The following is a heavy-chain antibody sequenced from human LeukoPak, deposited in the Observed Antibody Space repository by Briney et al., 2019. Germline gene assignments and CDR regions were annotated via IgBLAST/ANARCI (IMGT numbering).Heavy chain of an antibody. CDR1: GFTFSSYA. CDR3: AKGYYYDSSGYDAFDY. V-gene: IGHV3-23*01. J-gene: IGHJ4*02. CDR2: ISGSGGIT. Sequence: PGGSLRLSCAASGFTFSSYAMSWGRQAPGEGLEWVSAISGSGGITYYADSVRGRFTISRDNSKTTLYLQINSLRAEDTAVYYCAKGYYYDSSGYDAFDYWGQGTLVTVSS. D-gene: IGHD3-22*01.